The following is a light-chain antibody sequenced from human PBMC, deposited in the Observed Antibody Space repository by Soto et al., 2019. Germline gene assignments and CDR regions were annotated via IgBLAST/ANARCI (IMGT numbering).Light chain of an antibody. CDR2: DNN. V-gene: IGLV1-51*01. CDR3: ATWDSSLSTGV. J-gene: IGLJ1*01. Sequence: QSVLTQPPSASGTPGQRITISCSGSSSNIGSNYVSWYQQFPGTAPQLLIYDNNNRPSGIPDRFSGSKSGTSATLDITGLQTGDEADYYCATWDSSLSTGVFGTGTKVTVL. CDR1: SSNIGSNY.